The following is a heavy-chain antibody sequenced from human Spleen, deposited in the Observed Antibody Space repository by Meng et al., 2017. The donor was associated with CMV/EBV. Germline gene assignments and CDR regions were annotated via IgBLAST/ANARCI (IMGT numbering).Heavy chain of an antibody. CDR2: IRYDGSNK. CDR1: GFSFSNYG. Sequence: GESLKISCAASGFSFSNYGMHWVRQAPGKGLEWVAFIRYDGSNKYYADSVKGRFTISRDNAKNTLYLQMNSLRAEDTAVYYCARGPDCSSTSCYEPSIDYWGQGTLVTVSS. CDR3: ARGPDCSSTSCYEPSIDY. J-gene: IGHJ4*02. V-gene: IGHV3-30*02. D-gene: IGHD2-2*01.